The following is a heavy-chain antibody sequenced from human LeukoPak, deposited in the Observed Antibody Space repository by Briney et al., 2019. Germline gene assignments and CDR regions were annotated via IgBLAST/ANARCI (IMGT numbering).Heavy chain of an antibody. D-gene: IGHD6-13*01. CDR2: IYPGDSDT. CDR1: GYSFTSYW. CDR3: ARQPDWYSSSWYGASDSEDYFDY. J-gene: IGHJ4*02. Sequence: GESLKISCKGSGYSFTSYWIGWVRQMPGKGLEWMGIIYPGDSDTRYSPSFQGQVTISADKSISTAYLQWSSLKASDTAMYYCARQPDWYSSSWYGASDSEDYFDYWGQGTLVTVSS. V-gene: IGHV5-51*01.